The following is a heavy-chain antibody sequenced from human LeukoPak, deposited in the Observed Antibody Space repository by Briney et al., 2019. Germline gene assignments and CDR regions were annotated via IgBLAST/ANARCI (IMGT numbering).Heavy chain of an antibody. CDR1: GFTFSDYY. D-gene: IGHD3-22*01. Sequence: GGSLRLSCAASGFTFSDYYMSWIRQAPGKGLEWVSYISSSGSTIYYADSVKGRFTISRDNAKNSLYLQMNSLRAEDTAVYYCARDSSYYDSSGSTDYYYGMDVWGQGTTVTVSS. V-gene: IGHV3-11*01. CDR2: ISSSGSTI. CDR3: ARDSSYYDSSGSTDYYYGMDV. J-gene: IGHJ6*02.